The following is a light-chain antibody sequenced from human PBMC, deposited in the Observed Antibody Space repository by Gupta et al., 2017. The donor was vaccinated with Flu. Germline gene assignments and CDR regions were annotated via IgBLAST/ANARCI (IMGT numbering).Light chain of an antibody. CDR1: QSVSSY. Sequence: DIVLTQSPATLSLSPGARATLSCRASQSVSSYLAWYQQKPGQAPRLLIYDASNRATGIPARFSGSGSGTDFTLTISSLEPEDFAVYYCQQRSNWPPQYTFGQGTKLEIK. CDR2: DAS. CDR3: QQRSNWPPQYT. V-gene: IGKV3-11*01. J-gene: IGKJ2*01.